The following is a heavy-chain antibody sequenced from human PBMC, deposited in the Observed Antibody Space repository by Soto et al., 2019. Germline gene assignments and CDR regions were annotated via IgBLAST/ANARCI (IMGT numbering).Heavy chain of an antibody. CDR1: GFTVSTNY. Sequence: EVQLVESGGGLIQPGGSLRLSCAASGFTVSTNYMSWVRQAPGKGLEWVSVIYSGGSTYYADSVKGRFTISRDNSKNTLYLQMNSLRAEDTAVYYCARASIAAAGYYFDYWGQGTLGTVSS. D-gene: IGHD6-13*01. CDR3: ARASIAAAGYYFDY. J-gene: IGHJ4*02. CDR2: IYSGGST. V-gene: IGHV3-53*01.